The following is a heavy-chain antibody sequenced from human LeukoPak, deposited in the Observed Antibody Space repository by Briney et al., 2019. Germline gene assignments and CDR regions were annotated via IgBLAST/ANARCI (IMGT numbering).Heavy chain of an antibody. CDR2: ISQDGSER. D-gene: IGHD1-1*01. V-gene: IGHV3-7*01. Sequence: GGSLRLSCAASGFTFSSYWMTWVRQAPGKGLEWVANISQDGSERYSVDSAKGRFTISRDNARNSLYLQMNSLRAEDTAVYYCARDSGRREDYWGQGTLVTVSS. J-gene: IGHJ4*02. CDR1: GFTFSSYW. CDR3: ARDSGRREDY.